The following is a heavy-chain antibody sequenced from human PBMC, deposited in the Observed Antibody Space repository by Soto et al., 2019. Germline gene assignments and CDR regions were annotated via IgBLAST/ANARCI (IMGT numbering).Heavy chain of an antibody. V-gene: IGHV1-69*13. D-gene: IGHD3-10*01. CDR3: ARDPVYGSGSYQPRYYYYYGMDV. Sequence: ASVKVSCKASGGTFSSYAISWVRQAPGQGLEWMGGVIPIFGTANYAQKFQGRVTITADESTSTAYMELSSLRSEDTAVYYCARDPVYGSGSYQPRYYYYYGMDVWGQGTTVTVSS. CDR1: GGTFSSYA. CDR2: VIPIFGTA. J-gene: IGHJ6*02.